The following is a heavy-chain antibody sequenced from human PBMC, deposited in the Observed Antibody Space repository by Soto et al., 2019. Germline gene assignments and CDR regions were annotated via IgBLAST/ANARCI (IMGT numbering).Heavy chain of an antibody. D-gene: IGHD5-12*01. CDR2: ISFDGSNK. CDR1: GLTFSSYA. Sequence: QVQLVESGGGVVQPGRSLRLSCAASGLTFSSYAMHWVRQAPGKGLAWVGVISFDGSNKYYADSVKGRFTISRDNSNNTLYLQMNSLRAEDTAVYYCARDIEEWLRGYFDYWGQGTLVTVSS. J-gene: IGHJ4*02. V-gene: IGHV3-30*04. CDR3: ARDIEEWLRGYFDY.